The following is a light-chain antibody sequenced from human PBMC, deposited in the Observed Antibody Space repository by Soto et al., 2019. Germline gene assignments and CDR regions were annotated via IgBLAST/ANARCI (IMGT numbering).Light chain of an antibody. Sequence: EIVLTRSPVTLSLSPWERATLSCRASQSVSDNYLAWYQQKPGQAPRLLIYGASNRATGIPDRFSGSGSGTDFTLTISRLEPEDFAVYYCQQYGSSGTFGQGTKVDIK. CDR3: QQYGSSGT. J-gene: IGKJ1*01. CDR2: GAS. CDR1: QSVSDNY. V-gene: IGKV3-20*01.